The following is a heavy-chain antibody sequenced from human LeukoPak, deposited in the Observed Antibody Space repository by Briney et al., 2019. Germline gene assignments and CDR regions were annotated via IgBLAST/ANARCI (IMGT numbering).Heavy chain of an antibody. CDR3: ARHDH. V-gene: IGHV5-10-1*01. CDR1: GYSFTSYW. Sequence: GESLKISCKGSGYSFTSYWISWLRQTPGKGLEWMGRIDPTDSYSDYSPSFQDHVIISVDKSLSTAYLQWYNLKASDTAVYFCARHDHWGQGTLVTVS. J-gene: IGHJ5*02. CDR2: IDPTDSYS.